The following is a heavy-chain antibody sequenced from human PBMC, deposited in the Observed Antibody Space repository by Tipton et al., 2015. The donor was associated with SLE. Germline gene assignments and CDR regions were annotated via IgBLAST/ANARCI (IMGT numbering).Heavy chain of an antibody. Sequence: QVQLVQSGPEVKKPGASVKVSCKASGYTFTSYYMNWVRQAPGQGLEWMGIINPSGGSTSYAQKFQGRVTMTRDRSTSTVYMELSSLRSEDTALYYCARAVSDDSNMDVWGQGTTVTVSS. CDR3: ARAVSDDSNMDV. V-gene: IGHV1-46*01. D-gene: IGHD1-1*01. CDR1: GYTFTSYY. J-gene: IGHJ6*02. CDR2: INPSGGST.